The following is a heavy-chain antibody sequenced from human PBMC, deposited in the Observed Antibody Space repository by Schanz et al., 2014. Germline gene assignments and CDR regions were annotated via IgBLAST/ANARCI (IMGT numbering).Heavy chain of an antibody. V-gene: IGHV3-23*01. CDR2: MNESHSTI. CDR1: GFSFSSYA. J-gene: IGHJ4*02. CDR3: ARKVVATIGGYYDN. D-gene: IGHD5-12*01. Sequence: EMQLLESGGGVVQPGGSLRLSCAASGFSFSSYAMGWVRQARGKGLEWVSAMNESHSTIYYADSVRGRFTISRDNAENTLFLQMNSLRAEDTAVYYCARKVVATIGGYYDNWGQGTLVIVSS.